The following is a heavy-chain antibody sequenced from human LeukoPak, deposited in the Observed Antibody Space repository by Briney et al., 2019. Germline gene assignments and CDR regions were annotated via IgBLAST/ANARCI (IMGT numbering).Heavy chain of an antibody. CDR1: RFTLSNYW. Sequence: GGSLRLSCAASRFTLSNYWMSWVRQAPGKGLEWVANIKQGGSYTCYADSVKGRFTISRDNAKNSLYLQMNSLRAEDTALYYRARDGTDYHSNYYYYYMDVWGKGTTVTVAS. CDR2: IKQGGSYT. J-gene: IGHJ6*03. V-gene: IGHV3-7*01. CDR3: ARDGTDYHSNYYYYYMDV. D-gene: IGHD4-11*01.